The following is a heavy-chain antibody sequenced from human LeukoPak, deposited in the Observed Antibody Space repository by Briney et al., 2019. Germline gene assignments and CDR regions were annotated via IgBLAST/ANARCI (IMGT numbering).Heavy chain of an antibody. J-gene: IGHJ4*02. V-gene: IGHV3-30*18. CDR3: AKGRVEMATIYSYFDY. D-gene: IGHD5-24*01. CDR2: ISYDGSNK. CDR1: GFTFSSYG. Sequence: GGSLRLSCAASGFTFSSYGMHWVRQAPGKGLEWVAVISYDGSNKYYEDSVKGRFTISRDNSKNTLYLQMNSLRAEDTAVYYRAKGRVEMATIYSYFDYWGQGTLVTVSS.